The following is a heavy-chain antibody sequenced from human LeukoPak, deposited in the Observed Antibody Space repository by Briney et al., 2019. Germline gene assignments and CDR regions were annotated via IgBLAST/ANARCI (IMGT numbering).Heavy chain of an antibody. Sequence: GSLRLSCAASGFSFSTSWMTWVRQAPGKGLEWVGNIRQDGSDTFYLRSVKGRFTISRDNAKNSLYLHLDNLRVEDTAVYYCVRADSRSRSDLAFNFFGLDVWGQGTAITVS. CDR1: GFSFSTSW. J-gene: IGHJ6*02. V-gene: IGHV3-7*05. CDR2: IRQDGSDT. D-gene: IGHD3-3*02. CDR3: VRADSRSRSDLAFNFFGLDV.